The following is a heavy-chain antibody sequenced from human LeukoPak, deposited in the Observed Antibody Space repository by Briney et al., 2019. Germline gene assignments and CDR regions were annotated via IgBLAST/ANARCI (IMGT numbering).Heavy chain of an antibody. CDR2: ISWNSGSI. J-gene: IGHJ4*02. Sequence: PGRSLRLSCAASGFTFADYAMHWVRQPPGKGLEWVSGISWNSGSIDYADSVKGRFTISRDNAKNSLYLQMNSLRVEDTAFYYCAKDNRRHYTSGPNPDSLHWGQGALVTVSS. V-gene: IGHV3-9*01. CDR3: AKDNRRHYTSGPNPDSLH. CDR1: GFTFADYA. D-gene: IGHD6-19*01.